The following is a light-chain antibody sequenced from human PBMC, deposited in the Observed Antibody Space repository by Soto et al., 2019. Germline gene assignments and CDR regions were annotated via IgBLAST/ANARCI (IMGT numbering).Light chain of an antibody. J-gene: IGLJ1*01. Sequence: QSVLTQPVSVSGSPGQSITISCTGTSSDVGGYNYVSWYQQHPGKAPKLMIYDVSNRPSGVSNRFSGSKSGNTASLTISGLQAEDEADYYCSSYTSSSTLDFGTGTKLTVL. V-gene: IGLV2-14*01. CDR1: SSDVGGYNY. CDR3: SSYTSSSTLD. CDR2: DVS.